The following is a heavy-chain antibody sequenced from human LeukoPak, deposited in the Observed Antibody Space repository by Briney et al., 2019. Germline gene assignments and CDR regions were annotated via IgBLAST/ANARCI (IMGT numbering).Heavy chain of an antibody. V-gene: IGHV1-46*01. CDR2: INPSGGST. J-gene: IGHJ6*03. CDR1: GYSFTNFY. CDR3: ARDGVGAPGYYMDV. Sequence: GASVKVSCKAAGYSFTNFYIHSVRQAPGQGLEWRGIINPSGGSTSYAQKFQGRVTMTRDMSTSTVYMELSGLRSEDTAVYYCARDGVGAPGYYMDVWGKGTTVIVSS. D-gene: IGHD1-26*01.